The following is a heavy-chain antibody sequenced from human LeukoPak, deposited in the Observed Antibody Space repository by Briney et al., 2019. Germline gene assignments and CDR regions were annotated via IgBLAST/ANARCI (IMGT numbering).Heavy chain of an antibody. CDR2: ISGSGDNT. CDR3: AKTSEVVPGSHYYYYMDV. V-gene: IGHV3-23*01. Sequence: PGGSLRLSCAASGFTFNTYAMNWVRQAPGKGLEWVSDISGSGDNTNYGDSVKGRFTISRDNSKNTLHLQMNSLRAEDTAVYYCAKTSEVVPGSHYYYYMDVWGKGITVTVSS. CDR1: GFTFNTYA. D-gene: IGHD2-2*01. J-gene: IGHJ6*03.